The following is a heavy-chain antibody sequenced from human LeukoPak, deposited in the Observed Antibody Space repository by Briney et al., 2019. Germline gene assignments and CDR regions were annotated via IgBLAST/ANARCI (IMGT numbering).Heavy chain of an antibody. V-gene: IGHV1-69*04. CDR3: ARGPYYYYYYWMDV. Sequence: PSVNASCKSSGGTFSSYAICWVRLAPGPGHEWKGRIIPILGIANSAQKLQGGVTITADQSTSTAYMERSRLRSEDTAVYYCARGPYYYYYYWMDVWGQGTTATVSA. CDR2: IIPILGIA. J-gene: IGHJ6*01. CDR1: GGTFSSYA.